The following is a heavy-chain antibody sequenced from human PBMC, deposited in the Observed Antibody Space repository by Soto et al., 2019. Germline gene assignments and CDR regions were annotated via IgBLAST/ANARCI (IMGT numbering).Heavy chain of an antibody. CDR1: GYTFTSYD. CDR3: ASSAGTRIYYYYYYGMDV. Sequence: GASVKVSCKASGYTFTSYDINWVRQATGQGLEWMGWMNPNSGNTGYAQKFQGRVTMTRNTSISTAYMELSSLRSEDTAVYYCASSAGTRIYYYYYYGMDVWGQGATVTVSS. V-gene: IGHV1-8*01. D-gene: IGHD6-13*01. CDR2: MNPNSGNT. J-gene: IGHJ6*02.